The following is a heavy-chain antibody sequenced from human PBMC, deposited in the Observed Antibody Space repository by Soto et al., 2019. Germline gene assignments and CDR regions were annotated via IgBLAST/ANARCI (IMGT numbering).Heavy chain of an antibody. CDR2: ISAYNGNT. V-gene: IGHV1-18*01. D-gene: IGHD3-10*01. CDR3: ARDGLELLWFGELSNWFDP. J-gene: IGHJ5*02. Sequence: QVQLVQSGAEVKKPGASVKVSCKASGYTFTSYGISWVRQAPGQGLEWMGWISAYNGNTNYAQKLQGRVTMTTDTSTRTAYMYLRSLRADYTAVYYCARDGLELLWFGELSNWFDPWGQGTLVTVSS. CDR1: GYTFTSYG.